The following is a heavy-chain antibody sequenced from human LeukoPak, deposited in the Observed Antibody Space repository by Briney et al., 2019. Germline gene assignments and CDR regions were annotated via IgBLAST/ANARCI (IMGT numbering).Heavy chain of an antibody. D-gene: IGHD2-2*02. V-gene: IGHV3-66*02. CDR1: GFSVSSNY. Sequence: PGGSLRLSCAASGFSVSSNYMSWVRQAPGKGLEWVSVIYSGGSTYYTDSVKGRCTISRDNSKTTLYLQMNSLRPEDTAVYYCARDPLGYCSSTSCYTAPYYMDVWGKGTTVTVSS. CDR2: IYSGGST. J-gene: IGHJ6*03. CDR3: ARDPLGYCSSTSCYTAPYYMDV.